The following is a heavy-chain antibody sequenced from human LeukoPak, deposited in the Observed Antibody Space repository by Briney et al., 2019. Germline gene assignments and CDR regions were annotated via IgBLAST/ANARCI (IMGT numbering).Heavy chain of an antibody. V-gene: IGHV3-30*18. D-gene: IGHD4-17*01. CDR2: TSYDGSNK. CDR3: AKGPHQGYGDYLDY. CDR1: GFTFSSYG. J-gene: IGHJ4*02. Sequence: GGSLRLSCAASGFTFSSYGMHWARQAPGKGLEWVAVTSYDGSNKYYADSVKGRFTISRDNSKNTLYLQMNSLRAEDTAVYYCAKGPHQGYGDYLDYWGQGTLVTVSS.